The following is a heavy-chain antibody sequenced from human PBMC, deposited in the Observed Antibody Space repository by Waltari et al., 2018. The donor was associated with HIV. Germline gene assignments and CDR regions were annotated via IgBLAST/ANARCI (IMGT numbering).Heavy chain of an antibody. CDR2: INDSGTT. D-gene: IGHD3-3*01. CDR1: GGSFSGYY. Sequence: VKLQQWGAGVLKPSETLSLSCAVYGGSFSGYYWNWIRQSPGKGLEWVGEINDSGTTNYNPSLKSRVAMSVDTSKNQCSLRLTPVTAADSAVYYCVRRITIFGVAISPYYFDYWGQGNLVSVSS. V-gene: IGHV4-34*02. CDR3: VRRITIFGVAISPYYFDY. J-gene: IGHJ4*02.